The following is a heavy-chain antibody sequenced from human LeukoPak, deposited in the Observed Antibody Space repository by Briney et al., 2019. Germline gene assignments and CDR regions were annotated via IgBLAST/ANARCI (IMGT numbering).Heavy chain of an antibody. V-gene: IGHV1-2*02. CDR2: INANSGDT. CDR1: GHTFTGYY. D-gene: IGHD5-18*01. CDR3: ARANSVRYSYGSKEFDP. Sequence: ASVKVSCKASGHTFTGYYMHWVRQAPGQGLEWMGWINANSGDTNYAQKFQGRVTMTRDTSISTAYMELSRLRSDDTAVYYCARANSVRYSYGSKEFDPWGQGTLVTVSS. J-gene: IGHJ5*02.